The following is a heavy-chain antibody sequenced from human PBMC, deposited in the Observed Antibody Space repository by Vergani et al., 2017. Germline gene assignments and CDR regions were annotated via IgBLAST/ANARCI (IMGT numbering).Heavy chain of an antibody. J-gene: IGHJ6*02. V-gene: IGHV3-30*18. Sequence: QVQLVESGGGVVQPGRSLRLSCAASGFTFSSYGMHWVRQAPGKGLEWVAVISYDGSNKYYADSVKGRFTISRDNSKNTLYLQMNSLRAEDTAVYYCAKGGVCSSTSCYSDYYYYGMDVWGQGTTVTVSS. CDR1: GFTFSSYG. CDR3: AKGGVCSSTSCYSDYYYYGMDV. CDR2: ISYDGSNK. D-gene: IGHD2-2*01.